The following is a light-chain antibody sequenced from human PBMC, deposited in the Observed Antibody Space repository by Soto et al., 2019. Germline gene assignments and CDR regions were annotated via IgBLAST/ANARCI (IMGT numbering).Light chain of an antibody. CDR3: QQYGRT. CDR2: GAS. Sequence: EIVLTQSPCTLSWSPGERANLSCRASQSVSSSYLAWYQQKPGQAPRLLIYGASSRATGIPDRFSGSGSGKDFTLTISRLEPEDFAVYYCQQYGRTFGQGTKVDIK. CDR1: QSVSSSY. J-gene: IGKJ1*01. V-gene: IGKV3-20*01.